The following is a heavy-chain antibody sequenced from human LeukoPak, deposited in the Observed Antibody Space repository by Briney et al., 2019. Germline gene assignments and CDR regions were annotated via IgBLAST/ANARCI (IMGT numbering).Heavy chain of an antibody. CDR3: ARRVVVTHNWFDP. Sequence: SETLSLTCTVSGGSISSYYWGWIRQPPGKGLEWIGSIYYSGSTYYNPSLKSRVTISVDTSKNQFSLKLSSVTAADTAVYYCARRVVVTHNWFDPWGQGTLVTVSS. CDR1: GGSISSYY. CDR2: IYYSGST. J-gene: IGHJ5*02. V-gene: IGHV4-39*07. D-gene: IGHD3-22*01.